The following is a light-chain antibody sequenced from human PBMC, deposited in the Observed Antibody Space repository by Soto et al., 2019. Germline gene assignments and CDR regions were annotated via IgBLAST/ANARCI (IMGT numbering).Light chain of an antibody. J-gene: IGKJ4*01. Sequence: DIQMPQSPSFLSASVGDRVTITCRASQGIRNSLAWYQHKRGKVPKLLIYAASTLYSGVSSRFSGSRSRTDYTLTLGSLQPEDVGLYHVRLCSSVPFSFGGGAKGQMK. CDR3: RLCSSVPFS. CDR2: AAS. V-gene: IGKV1-27*01. CDR1: QGIRNS.